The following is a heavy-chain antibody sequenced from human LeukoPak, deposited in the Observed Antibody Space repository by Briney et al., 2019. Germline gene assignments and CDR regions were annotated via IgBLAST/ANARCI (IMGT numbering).Heavy chain of an antibody. CDR2: IGSSGLSI. CDR3: ARRLTGDDAFDI. V-gene: IGHV3-48*04. J-gene: IGHJ3*02. CDR1: GFNFNNYS. D-gene: IGHD3-16*01. Sequence: PGGFLRLSCVASGFNFNNYSLNWVRQAPGKGLEWVSYIGSSGLSIYYADSVKGRFTISRDNAKNSLYLQMNSLRAEDTAFYYCARRLTGDDAFDIWGQGTMVSVSS.